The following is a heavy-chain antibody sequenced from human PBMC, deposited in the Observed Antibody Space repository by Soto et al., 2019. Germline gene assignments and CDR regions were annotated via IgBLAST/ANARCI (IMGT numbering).Heavy chain of an antibody. D-gene: IGHD4-4*01. Sequence: QVQLQESGPGLVKPSQTLSLTCTVSGGSISSGGYYWSWIRQHPGKGLEWIGYIYYSGSTYYNPSLKSRVTISVDTSKNQFALKLSSVTAADTAVYYCARINYADIYYFDYWGQGTLVTVSS. CDR2: IYYSGST. V-gene: IGHV4-31*03. CDR3: ARINYADIYYFDY. CDR1: GGSISSGGYY. J-gene: IGHJ4*02.